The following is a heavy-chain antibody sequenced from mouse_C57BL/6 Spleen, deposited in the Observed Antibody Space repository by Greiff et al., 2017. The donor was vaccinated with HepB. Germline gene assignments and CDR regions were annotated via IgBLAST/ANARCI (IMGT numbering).Heavy chain of an antibody. V-gene: IGHV1-81*01. Sequence: VQLQQSGAELARPGASVKLSCKASGYTFTSYGISWVKQRTGQGLEWIGEIYPRSGNTYYNEKFKGKATLTADKSSSTAYMELRSLTSEDSAVYFCARGAPYYSNFYWYFDVWGTGTTVTVSS. CDR1: GYTFTSYG. J-gene: IGHJ1*03. D-gene: IGHD2-5*01. CDR2: IYPRSGNT. CDR3: ARGAPYYSNFYWYFDV.